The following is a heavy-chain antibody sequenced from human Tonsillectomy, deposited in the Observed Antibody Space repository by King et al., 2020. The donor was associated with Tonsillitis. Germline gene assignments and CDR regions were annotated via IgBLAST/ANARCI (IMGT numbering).Heavy chain of an antibody. CDR3: ARGHTALNAPFDS. CDR1: GGSISSSSYD. CDR2: IYYSGST. J-gene: IGHJ4*02. Sequence: LQLQESGPGLVKPSETLSLTCTVSGGSISSSSYDWGWIRQPPGKGLEWIGSIYYSGSTYYNPSLKSRVTISVDTSKNQFSLKLSSVTAADTAVYSCARGHTALNAPFDSWGPGTLVTVSS. V-gene: IGHV4-39*07. D-gene: IGHD1-1*01.